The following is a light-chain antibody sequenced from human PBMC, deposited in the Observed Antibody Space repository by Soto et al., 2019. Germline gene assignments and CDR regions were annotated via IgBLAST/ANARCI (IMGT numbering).Light chain of an antibody. CDR2: LNSDGSH. V-gene: IGLV4-69*01. CDR1: SGHSNYA. Sequence: QAVVTQSPSASASLGASVKLTCTLSSGHSNYAIAWHQQQSEKGPRYLMKLNSDGSHSKGDGIPDRFSGSSSGAERYLTISCLQSEDEDDYYCQTWGSGIVVFGGGTKLTVL. CDR3: QTWGSGIVV. J-gene: IGLJ2*01.